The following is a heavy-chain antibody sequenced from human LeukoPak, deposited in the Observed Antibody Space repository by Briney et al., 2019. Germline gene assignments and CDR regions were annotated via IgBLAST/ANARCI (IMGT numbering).Heavy chain of an antibody. CDR3: ARRYSSGWSFDY. J-gene: IGHJ4*02. CDR1: GDSISSSPYY. D-gene: IGHD6-19*01. CDR2: ISYSGNT. Sequence: SETLSLTCTVSGDSISSSPYYWGWIRQPPGKGLEWIGTISYSGNTYYNSSLKSRVTISVDTSKNQFSLKLNSVTAADTAVYYCARRYSSGWSFDYWGQGTLVTVSS. V-gene: IGHV4-39*01.